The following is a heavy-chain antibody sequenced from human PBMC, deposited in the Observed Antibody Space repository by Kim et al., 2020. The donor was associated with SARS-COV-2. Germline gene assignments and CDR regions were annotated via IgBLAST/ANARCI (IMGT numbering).Heavy chain of an antibody. Sequence: SETLSLTCTVSGGSISSYYWSWIRQPPGKGLEWVGYIYYSGSTNYNSSLKSRVTISVDTSKNQFSLKLSSVTAADTAVYYCAREQGGSGRTDALDFWGQG. CDR2: IYYSGST. J-gene: IGHJ3*01. V-gene: IGHV4-59*01. D-gene: IGHD3-10*01. CDR3: AREQGGSGRTDALDF. CDR1: GGSISSYY.